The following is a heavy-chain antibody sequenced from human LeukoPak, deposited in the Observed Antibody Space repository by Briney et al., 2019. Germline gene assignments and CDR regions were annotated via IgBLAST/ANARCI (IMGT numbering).Heavy chain of an antibody. J-gene: IGHJ3*02. D-gene: IGHD3-22*01. CDR1: GFTFSDYY. Sequence: PGGSLRLSCAASGFTFSDYYMSWIRQAPGKGLEWVSYISSSGSTIYYADSVKGRFTISRDNAKNSLYLQMNSLRAEDTAVYYCARVAERITMIVVVIVDAFDIWGQGTMVTVSS. CDR2: ISSSGSTI. V-gene: IGHV3-11*04. CDR3: ARVAERITMIVVVIVDAFDI.